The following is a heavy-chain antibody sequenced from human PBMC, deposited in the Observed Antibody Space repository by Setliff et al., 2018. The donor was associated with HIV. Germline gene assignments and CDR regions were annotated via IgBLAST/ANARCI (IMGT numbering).Heavy chain of an antibody. CDR2: VYYTGST. Sequence: SETLSLTCTVSGDSISSNYWTWIRQPPGKGLEYIGYVYYTGSTNYNPSLKNRVTISIDTSKSHFSLRLKSVTASDTALYYCASGSPFDGFDMWGQGTMVTVSS. CDR1: GDSISSNY. D-gene: IGHD1-26*01. CDR3: ASGSPFDGFDM. J-gene: IGHJ3*02. V-gene: IGHV4-59*01.